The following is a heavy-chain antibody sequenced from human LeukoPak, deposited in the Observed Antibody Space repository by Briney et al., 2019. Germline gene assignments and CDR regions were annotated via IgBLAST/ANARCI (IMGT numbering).Heavy chain of an antibody. J-gene: IGHJ3*01. D-gene: IGHD3-10*01. V-gene: IGHV3-30*09. Sequence: GRSLRLSCAASGFSFSHYVMNWVRQAPGEGLEWVAVISYDDDNKYYADSVRGRFAISRDNSKNTLSLQMHSLTVEDTAVYYCARMWLGELLFTDAFDVWGQGTLVIVSP. CDR3: ARMWLGELLFTDAFDV. CDR2: ISYDDDNK. CDR1: GFSFSHYV.